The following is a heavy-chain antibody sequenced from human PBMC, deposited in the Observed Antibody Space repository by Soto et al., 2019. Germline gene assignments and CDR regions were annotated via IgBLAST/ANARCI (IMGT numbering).Heavy chain of an antibody. CDR2: IYYSGST. J-gene: IGHJ3*02. Sequence: SETLSLTCTVSGGSVSSGSYYWSWIRQPPGKGLEWIGYIYYSGSTNYNPPLKSRVTISVDTSKDLFSLRLSSVTAADTAVYYCAGADSGNYYHGFQMWGQGKMVT. CDR3: AGADSGNYYHGFQM. D-gene: IGHD1-26*01. V-gene: IGHV4-61*01. CDR1: GGSVSSGSYY.